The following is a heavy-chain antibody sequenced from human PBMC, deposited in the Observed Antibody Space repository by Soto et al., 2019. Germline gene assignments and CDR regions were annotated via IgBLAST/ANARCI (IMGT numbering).Heavy chain of an antibody. Sequence: PGGSRRLSCAASGFTFSSYAMSWVRQAPGKGLEWVSAISGSGGSTYYADSVKGRFTISRDNSKNTLYLQMNSLRAEDTAVYYCAKDVQWLVQGSFDYWGQGTLVTVAS. CDR2: ISGSGGST. CDR1: GFTFSSYA. V-gene: IGHV3-23*01. D-gene: IGHD6-19*01. CDR3: AKDVQWLVQGSFDY. J-gene: IGHJ4*02.